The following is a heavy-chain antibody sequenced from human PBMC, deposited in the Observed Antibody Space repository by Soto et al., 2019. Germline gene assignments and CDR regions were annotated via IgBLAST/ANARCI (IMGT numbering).Heavy chain of an antibody. Sequence: QVQLVESGGGVVQPGRSLRLSCAASGFTFSSYAMHWVRQAPGKGLEWVAVISYDGSNKHYADSVKGRFTISRDNSKNTLYVQMNSLRAEDAAVYYSKRIVLMVYALDYSGQGTPV. CDR1: GFTFSSYA. CDR2: ISYDGSNK. V-gene: IGHV3-30-3*01. D-gene: IGHD2-8*01. CDR3: KRIVLMVYALDY. J-gene: IGHJ4*02.